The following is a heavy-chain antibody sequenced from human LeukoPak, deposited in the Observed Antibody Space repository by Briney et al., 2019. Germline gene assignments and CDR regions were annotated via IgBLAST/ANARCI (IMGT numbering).Heavy chain of an antibody. V-gene: IGHV4-61*02. CDR3: ARAGTRLGRGVVSNYFDY. J-gene: IGHJ4*02. Sequence: PSQTLSLTCTVSGGSISSGSYYWSWIRQPAGKGLEWIGRIYTSGSTNYNPSLKSRVTISVDTSKNQFSLKLSSVTAADTAVYYCARAGTRLGRGVVSNYFDYWGQGTLVTVSS. D-gene: IGHD3-10*01. CDR2: IYTSGST. CDR1: GGSISSGSYY.